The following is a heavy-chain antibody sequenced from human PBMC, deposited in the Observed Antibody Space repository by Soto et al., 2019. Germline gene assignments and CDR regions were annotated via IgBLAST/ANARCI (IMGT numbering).Heavy chain of an antibody. CDR2: IYYSGST. CDR1: GGSISIGDYY. Sequence: PSETLSLTCTVSGGSISIGDYYWSWIRHPPGKGLEWIGYIYYSGSTYYNPSLKSRVTISVDTSKNQFSLKLSSVTAADTAVYYCARGNECVSTSCYYYYYYGMDVWGQGTTVTVSS. J-gene: IGHJ6*02. D-gene: IGHD2-2*01. V-gene: IGHV4-30-4*01. CDR3: ARGNECVSTSCYYYYYYGMDV.